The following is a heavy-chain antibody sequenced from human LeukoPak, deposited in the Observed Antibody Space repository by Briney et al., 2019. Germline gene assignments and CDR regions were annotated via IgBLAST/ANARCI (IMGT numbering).Heavy chain of an antibody. CDR3: ARDRGVRGVRVYNWFDP. CDR2: IYYSGST. CDR1: GGSISSGGYY. Sequence: SETLSLTCTVSGGSISSGGYYWSWIRQPPGKGLEWIGSIYYSGSTYYNPSLKSRVTISVDTSKNQFSLKLSSVTAADTAVYYCARDRGVRGVRVYNWFDPWGQGTLVTVSS. V-gene: IGHV4-39*07. D-gene: IGHD3-10*01. J-gene: IGHJ5*02.